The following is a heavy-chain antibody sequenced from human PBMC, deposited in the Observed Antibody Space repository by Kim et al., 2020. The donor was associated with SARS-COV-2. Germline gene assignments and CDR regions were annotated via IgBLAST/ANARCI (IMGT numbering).Heavy chain of an antibody. CDR2: INPNSGGT. CDR3: AREERAPYNWNTIDP. D-gene: IGHD1-20*01. Sequence: ASVKVSCKASGYTFTGYYMHWVRQAPGQGLEWMGRINPNSGGTNYAQKFQGRVTMTRDTSISTAYMELSRLRSDDTAVHYCAREERAPYNWNTIDPWGQGTLVTVSS. J-gene: IGHJ5*02. V-gene: IGHV1-2*06. CDR1: GYTFTGYY.